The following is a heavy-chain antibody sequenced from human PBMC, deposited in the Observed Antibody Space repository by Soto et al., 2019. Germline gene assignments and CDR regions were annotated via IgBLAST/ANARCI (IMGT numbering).Heavy chain of an antibody. Sequence: QVQLVQSMAEVKKPGSSVKVSCKADGGTFSSYAINWVRKAPGQGLEWMGGLSPIFGTADYVQRFQGRVTITADEYTSADYMELNCLKSEAKDVYYCARTDSSAYVAGHFDAWAQGTLFPVSP. CDR3: ARTDSSAYVAGHFDA. V-gene: IGHV1-69*01. J-gene: IGHJ4*02. CDR1: GGTFSSYA. D-gene: IGHD6-19*01. CDR2: LSPIFGTA.